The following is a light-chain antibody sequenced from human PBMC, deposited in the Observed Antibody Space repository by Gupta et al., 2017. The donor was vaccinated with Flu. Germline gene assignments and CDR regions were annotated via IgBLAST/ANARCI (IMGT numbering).Light chain of an antibody. CDR2: WAS. CDR1: HSILYTSNTRNY. CDR3: QQYYSVPLT. V-gene: IGKV4-1*01. J-gene: IGKJ4*01. Sequence: SLGERATINCQSSHSILYTSNTRNYLAWYQQKPGQPPKLIINWASTRESGVPDRFSGSGSGTDFTLTITILHAEDVAVYYCQQYYSVPLTFGRGTKVEIK.